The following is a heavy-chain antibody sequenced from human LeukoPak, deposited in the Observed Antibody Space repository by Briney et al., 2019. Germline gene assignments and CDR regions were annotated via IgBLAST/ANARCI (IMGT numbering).Heavy chain of an antibody. CDR1: GYSFSTYW. J-gene: IGHJ6*02. CDR3: ARQLTYYYSMDV. CDR2: ISPGDSNT. V-gene: IGHV5-51*01. Sequence: GESLKISCKGSGYSFSTYWNGWVRQLPGKGLEWMGIISPGDSNTRYSPSFQGQVTISADKSFSTAYLQWSSLKASDTAMYYCARQLTYYYSMDVWGQGTTVTVSS.